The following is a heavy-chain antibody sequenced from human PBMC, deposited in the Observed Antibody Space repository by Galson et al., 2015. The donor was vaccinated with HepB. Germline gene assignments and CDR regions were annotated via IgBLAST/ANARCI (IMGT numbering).Heavy chain of an antibody. CDR2: ITPFNGNT. CDR3: ACSSGDSSWFDP. D-gene: IGHD2-15*01. Sequence: SVKVSCKASGYTFTYRYLHWVRQAPGQALEWMGWITPFNGNTNYAQKFQDRVTITRDRSMSTAYMELSSLRSEDTAMYYCACSSGDSSWFDPWGQGTLVTVSS. J-gene: IGHJ5*02. V-gene: IGHV1-45*02. CDR1: GYTFTYRY.